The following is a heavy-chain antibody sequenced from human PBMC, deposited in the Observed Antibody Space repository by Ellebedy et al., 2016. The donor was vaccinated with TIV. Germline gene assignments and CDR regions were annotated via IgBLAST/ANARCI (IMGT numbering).Heavy chain of an antibody. Sequence: GESLKISXLASAVTFNNDWMAWVRQVPGKGLEWVALINPDGSQREYVDSVKGRFTISRDNAQNSLYLQMNSLRAEDTALYYCARDPFNGALDYWGQGTLVTVSS. J-gene: IGHJ4*02. V-gene: IGHV3-7*01. CDR1: AVTFNNDW. CDR2: INPDGSQR. CDR3: ARDPFNGALDY. D-gene: IGHD4-17*01.